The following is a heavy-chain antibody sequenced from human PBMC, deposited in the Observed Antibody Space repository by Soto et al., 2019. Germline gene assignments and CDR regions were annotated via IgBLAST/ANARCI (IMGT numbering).Heavy chain of an antibody. CDR2: IFSNDEK. CDR3: TRISRSSSWYYYYGMDV. V-gene: IGHV2-26*01. CDR1: GFSLSNARLG. Sequence: QVTLKESGPVLVKPTETLTLTCTVSGFSLSNARLGVSWIRQPPGKPLEWLAHIFSNDEKSYSISLESRLTISKDTSKSQVVLTMTNMDPVDTATYYCTRISRSSSWYYYYGMDVWGQGTTVTVSS. J-gene: IGHJ6*02. D-gene: IGHD2-2*01.